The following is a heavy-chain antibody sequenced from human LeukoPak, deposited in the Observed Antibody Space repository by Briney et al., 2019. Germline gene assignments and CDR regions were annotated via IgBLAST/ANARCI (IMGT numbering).Heavy chain of an antibody. V-gene: IGHV1-2*02. CDR3: ARDYYYASGSSNFDY. CDR1: GYTFSDYY. Sequence: ASVKVSCKTSGYTFSDYYMHWVRQVPGLGLEWMGWINPSNGGANYAQTFQGRVTMTRDTSINTAYMELSSLKSDDMAVYYCARDYYYASGSSNFDYWGPGTLVTVSS. D-gene: IGHD3-10*01. J-gene: IGHJ4*02. CDR2: INPSNGGA.